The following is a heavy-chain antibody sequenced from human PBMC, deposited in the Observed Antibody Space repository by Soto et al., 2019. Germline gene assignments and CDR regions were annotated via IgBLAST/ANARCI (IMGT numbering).Heavy chain of an antibody. CDR3: ASSYYYDSSGYFF. V-gene: IGHV4-30-4*01. Sequence: PAETLSLTCTVSGGSISGGDYYWIWIRHPPGKGLEWIGYIYYSGSTYYNPSLKSRVTISVDTSKNQFSLKLSSVTAADTAVYYCASSYYYDSSGYFFWGQGTLVTVSS. J-gene: IGHJ1*01. CDR1: GGSISGGDYY. CDR2: IYYSGST. D-gene: IGHD3-22*01.